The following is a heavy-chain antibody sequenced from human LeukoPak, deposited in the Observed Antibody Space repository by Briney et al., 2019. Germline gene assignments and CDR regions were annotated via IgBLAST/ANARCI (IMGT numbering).Heavy chain of an antibody. CDR1: GGTFSSYA. V-gene: IGHV1-69*04. Sequence: SVKVSCKASGGTFSSYAISWVRQAPGQGLEWMGRIIPILGIANYAQKFQGRVTITADKSTSTAYMELSSLRSEDTAVYYCARDTARDYYDSSGTSDYWGQGTLVTVSS. J-gene: IGHJ4*02. D-gene: IGHD3-22*01. CDR3: ARDTARDYYDSSGTSDY. CDR2: IIPILGIA.